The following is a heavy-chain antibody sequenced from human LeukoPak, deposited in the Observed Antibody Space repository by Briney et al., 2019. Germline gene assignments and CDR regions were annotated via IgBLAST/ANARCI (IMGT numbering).Heavy chain of an antibody. CDR3: AKQRTYFDY. CDR2: ISGSGGDT. D-gene: IGHD3/OR15-3a*01. J-gene: IGHJ4*02. Sequence: GGSLRLSCAASGFTFSTYAMSWVRQAPGKGLEWVSSISGSGGDTHYADSVKGRFTISRDNSKDTLFLQMNSLRAEDTAVYYCAKQRTYFDYWGQGTLVTVSS. V-gene: IGHV3-23*01. CDR1: GFTFSTYA.